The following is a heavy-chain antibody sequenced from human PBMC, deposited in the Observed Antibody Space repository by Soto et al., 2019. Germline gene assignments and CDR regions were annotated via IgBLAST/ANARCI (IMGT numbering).Heavy chain of an antibody. D-gene: IGHD6-13*01. Sequence: SETLSLTCTVSGGSISSYYWSWIRQPPGKGLEWIGYIYYSGSTNYNPSLKSRVTISVDTSKNQFSLKLSSVTAADTAVYYCARDHIAAAGTDYYYYYGMDVWGQGTTVTVSS. V-gene: IGHV4-59*01. CDR1: GGSISSYY. CDR2: IYYSGST. J-gene: IGHJ6*02. CDR3: ARDHIAAAGTDYYYYYGMDV.